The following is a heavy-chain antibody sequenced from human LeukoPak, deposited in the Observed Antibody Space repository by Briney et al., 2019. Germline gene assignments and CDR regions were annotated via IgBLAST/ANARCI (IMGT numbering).Heavy chain of an antibody. V-gene: IGHV1-18*01. D-gene: IGHD3-22*01. CDR2: ISADNGNT. J-gene: IGHJ4*02. CDR1: GYSFTSYG. CDR3: ARGYYDVSGYPQVFDY. Sequence: ASVRMSCKASGYSFTSYGISWVRQAPGPGLEWMGWISADNGNTKYVQKDPRWLAKTTDTSTSTAYMELRSMRSDDTTVYYCARGYYDVSGYPQVFDYWGQGSLVTVSS.